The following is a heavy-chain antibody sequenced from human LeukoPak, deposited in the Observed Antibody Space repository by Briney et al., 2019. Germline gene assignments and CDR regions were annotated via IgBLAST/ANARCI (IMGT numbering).Heavy chain of an antibody. CDR2: IYSSGST. Sequence: SETLSLTCTVSGGSINSYYSSWIRQPPGKGLEWIGYIYSSGSTNYNPSLKSRVTISVDTSKNQFSLKLSSVTAADTAVYYCARHFRTNWYFDLWGRGTLVTVST. CDR3: ARHFRTNWYFDL. J-gene: IGHJ2*01. CDR1: GGSINSYY. V-gene: IGHV4-59*08. D-gene: IGHD1-1*01.